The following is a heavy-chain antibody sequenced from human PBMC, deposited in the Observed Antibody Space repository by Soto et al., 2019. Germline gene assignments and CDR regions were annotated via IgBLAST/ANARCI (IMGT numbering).Heavy chain of an antibody. D-gene: IGHD1-20*01. CDR1: GGSFSGYY. Sequence: SETLSLTCAVYGGSFSGYYWSWIRQPPGKGLEWIGEINHSGSTNYNPSLKSRVTISVDTSKNQFSLKLSSVTAADTAVYYCARAQHNWNDGKWFDPWGQGTLVTVSS. J-gene: IGHJ5*02. CDR2: INHSGST. V-gene: IGHV4-34*01. CDR3: ARAQHNWNDGKWFDP.